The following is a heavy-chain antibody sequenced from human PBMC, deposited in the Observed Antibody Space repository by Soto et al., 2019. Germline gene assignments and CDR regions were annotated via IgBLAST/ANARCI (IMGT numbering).Heavy chain of an antibody. V-gene: IGHV3-15*01. Sequence: PGGSLRLSCAASGFTFSDVWMSWVRQAPGKGLEWVGRIQSKTDGGTTDYAAPVKGRFTISRDDSENTLYLQLNSLKTEDTAVYYCTTDRPHYYDSSGFPTPFDYWGLGTLVTVSS. CDR3: TTDRPHYYDSSGFPTPFDY. CDR2: IQSKTDGGTT. D-gene: IGHD3-22*01. CDR1: GFTFSDVW. J-gene: IGHJ4*02.